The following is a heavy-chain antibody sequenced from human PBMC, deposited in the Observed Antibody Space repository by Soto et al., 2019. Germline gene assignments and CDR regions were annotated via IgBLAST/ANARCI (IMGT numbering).Heavy chain of an antibody. CDR2: IYYSGST. D-gene: IGHD1-20*01. CDR3: ARDRAKWKDYYYYGMDV. V-gene: IGHV4-59*12. J-gene: IGHJ6*01. CDR1: GGSISSYY. Sequence: PSETLSLTCTVSGGSISSYYWSWIRQPPGKGLEWIGYIYYSGSTNYNPSLKSRVTISVDTSKNQFSLKLSSVTAADTAVYYCARDRAKWKDYYYYGMDVWGQGTTVTVSS.